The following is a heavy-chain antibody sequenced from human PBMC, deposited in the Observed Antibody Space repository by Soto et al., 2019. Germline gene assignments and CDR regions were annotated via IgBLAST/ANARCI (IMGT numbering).Heavy chain of an antibody. D-gene: IGHD3-10*01. J-gene: IGHJ4*02. CDR3: VRLKNYYGSGVDRGYFDY. CDR1: EYIFTNYW. V-gene: IGHV5-51*01. CDR2: IYPGDSDT. Sequence: GESLKISCKGSEYIFTNYWIGWVRQMPGKGLEWMGLIYPGDSDTRYSPSFQGLVTISADKSISTAYLQWSSLEASDTATYYCVRLKNYYGSGVDRGYFDYWGQGTLVTV.